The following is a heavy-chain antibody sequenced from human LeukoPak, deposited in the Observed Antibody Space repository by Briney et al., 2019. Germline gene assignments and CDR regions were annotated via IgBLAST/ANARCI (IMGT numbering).Heavy chain of an antibody. CDR3: ARRQSGYYYDSSGPCLQH. CDR2: IYYSGST. Sequence: SETLSLTCAVYGGSFSGYYWSWIRQPPGKGLEWIGYIYYSGSTNYNPSLKSRVTISVDTSKNQFSLKLSSVTAADTAVYYCARRQSGYYYDSSGPCLQHWGQGTLVTVSS. CDR1: GGSFSGYY. V-gene: IGHV4-59*12. J-gene: IGHJ1*01. D-gene: IGHD3-22*01.